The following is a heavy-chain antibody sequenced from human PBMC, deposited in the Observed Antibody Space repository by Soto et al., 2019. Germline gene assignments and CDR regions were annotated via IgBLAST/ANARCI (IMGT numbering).Heavy chain of an antibody. V-gene: IGHV1-18*01. CDR2: ISAYNGNT. CDR1: GYTFTSYG. D-gene: IGHD3-10*01. J-gene: IGHJ6*02. Sequence: QVQLVQSGAEVKKPGASVKVSCKASGYTFTSYGISWVRQAPGQGLEWMGWISAYNGNTNYARKLQGRVTMTTDTSTSTAYMELRSLRSDDTAVYYCARWSEPLWFGELLHSYYYGMDVWGQGTTVTVSS. CDR3: ARWSEPLWFGELLHSYYYGMDV.